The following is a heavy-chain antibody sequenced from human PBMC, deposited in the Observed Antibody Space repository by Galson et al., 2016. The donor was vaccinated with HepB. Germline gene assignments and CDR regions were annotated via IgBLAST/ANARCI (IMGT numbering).Heavy chain of an antibody. CDR1: GFTFRSYT. CDR3: TRVIRASDWRYYYYYGMDV. CDR2: ISSDGRKK. V-gene: IGHV3-30*04. D-gene: IGHD3-9*01. J-gene: IGHJ6*02. Sequence: SLRLSCAASGFTFRSYTIHWVRQAPGKGLEWVAFISSDGRKKYYADSMKGRFTISRDNSKNTLSLQMNSLRAEDTAVYYCTRVIRASDWRYYYYYGMDVWGQGTTVTVSS.